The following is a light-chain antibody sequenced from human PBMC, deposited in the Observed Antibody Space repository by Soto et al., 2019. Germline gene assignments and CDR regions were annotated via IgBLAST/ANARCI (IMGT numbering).Light chain of an antibody. J-gene: IGKJ2*01. CDR2: GAS. CDR1: QSVSSNY. CDR3: QQYGRAPLMYT. V-gene: IGKV3-20*01. Sequence: EIALTQSPGALSLSPGERATLSSRASQSVSSNYLAWYQQNPGQAPRLLIYGASSRATGIPVRFSGSGSGTDFTLTIIRLGPEDFAVYYCQQYGRAPLMYTFGQGTELEIK.